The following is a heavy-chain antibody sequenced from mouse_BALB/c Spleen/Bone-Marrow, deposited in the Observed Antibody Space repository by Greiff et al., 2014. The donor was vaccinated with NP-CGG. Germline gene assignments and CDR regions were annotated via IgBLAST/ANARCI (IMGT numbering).Heavy chain of an antibody. J-gene: IGHJ3*01. CDR3: ARQRDGNYREFAY. CDR2: ISSGGSYT. D-gene: IGHD2-1*01. Sequence: EVKLMESGGGLVEPGGSLKLSCAASGFSFSSYAISWVRQTPEKRLEWVATISSGGSYTYYPDSVKGRFTISRDNAKNTLYLQMSSLRSEDTAMYYCARQRDGNYREFAYWGQGTLVTVSA. V-gene: IGHV5-9-3*01. CDR1: GFSFSSYA.